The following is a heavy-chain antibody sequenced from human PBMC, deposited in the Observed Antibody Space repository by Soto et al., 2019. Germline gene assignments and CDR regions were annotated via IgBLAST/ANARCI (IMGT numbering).Heavy chain of an antibody. Sequence: LRLSCAASGFTLSRHTMNWVRQAPGKGLEWVSFIGSRTSDIYYADSVKGRFTISRDNAKNSLYLDLTRLRAEDTAVYFCVRDYYDTSGYPNTFDMWGQGTMVTVSS. V-gene: IGHV3-21*01. CDR2: IGSRTSDI. D-gene: IGHD3-22*01. CDR1: GFTLSRHT. J-gene: IGHJ3*02. CDR3: VRDYYDTSGYPNTFDM.